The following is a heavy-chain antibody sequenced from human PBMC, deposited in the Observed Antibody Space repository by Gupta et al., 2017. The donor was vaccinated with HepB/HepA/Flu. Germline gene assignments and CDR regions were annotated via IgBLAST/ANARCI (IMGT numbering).Heavy chain of an antibody. J-gene: IGHJ4*02. CDR2: IYYSGST. CDR3: ARHVTVTTSLYFDY. V-gene: IGHV4-59*08. Sequence: QVQLQVSGPGLVKPSATLSLTCTVSGGSISSYYWSWIRQPPGKGLEWIGYIYYSGSTNYNPARKSRVTISVETSKNQFSRKRRSVTAADTAVYYCARHVTVTTSLYFDYWGQGTLVTVSS. D-gene: IGHD4-17*01. CDR1: GGSISSYY.